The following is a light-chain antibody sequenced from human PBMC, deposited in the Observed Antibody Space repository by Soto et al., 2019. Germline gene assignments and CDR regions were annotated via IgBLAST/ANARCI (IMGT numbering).Light chain of an antibody. CDR1: QSISSW. V-gene: IGKV1-5*01. CDR3: QQYNRYSLT. J-gene: IGKJ4*01. CDR2: DAS. Sequence: DIQMTQSPSTRSASVGDRVTITCRASQSISSWLAWYQQKPGKAPKLLIYDASSLESGVPSRFSGSGSDTEFTLTINNLQPDDFATYHCQQYNRYSLTFGGGTKV.